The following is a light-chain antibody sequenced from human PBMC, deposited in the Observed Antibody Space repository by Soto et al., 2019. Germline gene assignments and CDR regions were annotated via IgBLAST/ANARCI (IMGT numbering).Light chain of an antibody. CDR2: DVS. V-gene: IGLV2-14*01. Sequence: QSALTQPASVSGSPGQSITISCTGTSSDVGGYNYVSWYQQHPGKAPKLMIYDVSNRPSGVSNRFSGCKSGNTASLTLSGLQPEDEADYYCSSYTSSSLYVFGTGTKVTVL. J-gene: IGLJ1*01. CDR3: SSYTSSSLYV. CDR1: SSDVGGYNY.